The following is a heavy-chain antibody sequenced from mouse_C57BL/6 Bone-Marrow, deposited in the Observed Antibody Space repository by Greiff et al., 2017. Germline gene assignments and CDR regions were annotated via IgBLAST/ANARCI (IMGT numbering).Heavy chain of an antibody. J-gene: IGHJ4*01. CDR2: ISNKANGYTS. CDR3: ARGPLYGYDERGAMDY. D-gene: IGHD2-2*01. CDR1: GFTFTDYY. Sequence: EVQLQESGGGLVQPGGSLSLSCAASGFTFTDYYMSWVRQPPGKALEWFGFISNKANGYTSEYSSSVKGRFTISRDNSQSILYLHMNALRAEDSATYDCARGPLYGYDERGAMDYWGQGTSVTVSS. V-gene: IGHV7-3*01.